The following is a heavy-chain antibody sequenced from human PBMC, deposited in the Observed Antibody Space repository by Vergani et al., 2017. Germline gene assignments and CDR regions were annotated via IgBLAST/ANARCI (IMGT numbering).Heavy chain of an antibody. CDR3: AKVAQYITIVWYFDL. Sequence: EVQLVESGGGLVKPGGSLRLSCAASGFTFSNAWMSWVRQAPGKGLEWVGRIKSKTDGGTTDYAAPVKGRFTISRDNSKNTLYLQMNSLRAEDTAVYYCAKVAQYITIVWYFDLWGRGTLVTVSS. V-gene: IGHV3-15*01. CDR1: GFTFSNAW. J-gene: IGHJ2*01. D-gene: IGHD3-9*01. CDR2: IKSKTDGGTT.